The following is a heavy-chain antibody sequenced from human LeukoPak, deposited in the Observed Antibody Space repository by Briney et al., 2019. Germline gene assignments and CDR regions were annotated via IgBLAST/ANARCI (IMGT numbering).Heavy chain of an antibody. D-gene: IGHD4-17*01. J-gene: IGHJ3*02. CDR1: GFTITAYA. Sequence: GGSLRLSCAASGFTITAYAMSWVRQSPGKGLEWVSGIGITSEYIHYADSVKGRFTISRDNSKNTVYLEMSNLRAEDAAVYYCARDPNGDYVGAFDTWGQGTMVIVSS. CDR3: ARDPNGDYVGAFDT. CDR2: IGITSEYI. V-gene: IGHV3-23*01.